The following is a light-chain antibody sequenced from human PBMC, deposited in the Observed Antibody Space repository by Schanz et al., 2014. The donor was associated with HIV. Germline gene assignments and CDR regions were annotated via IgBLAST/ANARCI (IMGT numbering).Light chain of an antibody. Sequence: EIVLTQSPGTLSLSPRERATLSCRASQSVSSNLAWYQQKPGQAPRLLIYRSSTRATGIPARFSGSGSGTEFTLTISSLQPEDFAVYYCQQYNKWPPGAITFGQGTRLEIK. CDR2: RSS. CDR1: QSVSSN. CDR3: QQYNKWPPGAIT. V-gene: IGKV3-15*01. J-gene: IGKJ5*01.